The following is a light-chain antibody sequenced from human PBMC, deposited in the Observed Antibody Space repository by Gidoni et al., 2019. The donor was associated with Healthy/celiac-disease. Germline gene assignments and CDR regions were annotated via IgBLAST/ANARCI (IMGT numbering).Light chain of an antibody. CDR2: AAS. CDR1: QSISSY. V-gene: IGKV1-39*01. CDR3: QQSYGTPTT. Sequence: DIQMTQSPSSLSASVGDRVTITCRASQSISSYLNWYQQKPGKAPKLLIYAASSLQSGVPSRFSGSGSGTDFTLNISSLQPEDFATYYCQQSYGTPTTFGQGTKVEIK. J-gene: IGKJ1*01.